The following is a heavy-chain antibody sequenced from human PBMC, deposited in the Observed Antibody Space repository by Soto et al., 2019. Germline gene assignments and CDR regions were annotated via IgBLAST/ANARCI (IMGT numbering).Heavy chain of an antibody. V-gene: IGHV3-7*01. CDR1: GFTFSNYW. D-gene: IGHD2-15*01. CDR2: MKEDGGEI. Sequence: GGSLRLSWAASGFTFSNYWMTWVRQAPGKGLEWVANMKEDGGEIYYLDSVKGRFTISRDNAKNSLYLQMNNLRAEDTAVYSCARGWAALDYWGQGTLVTVSS. CDR3: ARGWAALDY. J-gene: IGHJ4*02.